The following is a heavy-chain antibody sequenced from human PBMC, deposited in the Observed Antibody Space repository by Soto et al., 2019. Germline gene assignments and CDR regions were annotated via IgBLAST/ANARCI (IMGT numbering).Heavy chain of an antibody. CDR1: GGTFSSYT. CDR3: ARGYCSSTSCYPLSYAFDI. V-gene: IGHV1-69*02. J-gene: IGHJ3*02. CDR2: IIPILGIA. Sequence: VQLVQSGAEVKKPGSSVKVSCKASGGTFSSYTISWVRQAPGQGLEWMGRIIPILGIANYAQKFQGRVTITADKSTSTAYMELSSLRSEDTAVYYCARGYCSSTSCYPLSYAFDIWGQGTMVTVSS. D-gene: IGHD2-2*01.